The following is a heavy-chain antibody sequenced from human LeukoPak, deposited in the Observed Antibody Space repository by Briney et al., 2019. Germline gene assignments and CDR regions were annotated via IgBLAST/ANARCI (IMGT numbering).Heavy chain of an antibody. CDR1: GYSFTSYY. CDR3: ARYGHSPFFDY. V-gene: IGHV1-46*01. J-gene: IGHJ4*02. CDR2: INPSGSSA. D-gene: IGHD4-17*01. Sequence: GASVKVSCKASGYSFTSYYMHWVRQAPGQGLEWMGFINPSGSSAAYAQKFQGRVIMTRDMSTSTVYMELSSLRSEDTAVYFCARYGHSPFFDYWGQGTLVIVSS.